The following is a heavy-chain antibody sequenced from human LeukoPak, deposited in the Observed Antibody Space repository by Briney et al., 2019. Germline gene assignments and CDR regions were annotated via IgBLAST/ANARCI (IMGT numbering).Heavy chain of an antibody. CDR3: ARVDDDSSGHYFDY. CDR1: GGSISSGDYY. J-gene: IGHJ4*02. D-gene: IGHD3-22*01. CDR2: IYYSGST. Sequence: SETLSLTCTVSGGSISSGDYYWGWIRQPPGKGLEWIGYIYYSGSTYYNPSLKSRVTISVDTPKNQFSLKLSSVTAADTAVYYCARVDDDSSGHYFDYWGQGTLVTVSS. V-gene: IGHV4-30-4*01.